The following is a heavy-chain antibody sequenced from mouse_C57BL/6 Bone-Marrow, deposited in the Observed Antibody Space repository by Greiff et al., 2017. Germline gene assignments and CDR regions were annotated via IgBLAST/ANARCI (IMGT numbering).Heavy chain of an antibody. CDR1: GYSITSGYY. CDR3: ARESYSSFFVS. CDR2: ISYDGSN. J-gene: IGHJ2*01. Sequence: ESGPGLVKPSQSLSLTCSVTGYSITSGYYWNWIRQFPGNKLEWMGYISYDGSNNYNPSLKNRISITRDTSKNQFFLKLNSVTTEDTATYYCARESYSSFFVSWGQGTALTVSS. D-gene: IGHD1-1*01. V-gene: IGHV3-6*01.